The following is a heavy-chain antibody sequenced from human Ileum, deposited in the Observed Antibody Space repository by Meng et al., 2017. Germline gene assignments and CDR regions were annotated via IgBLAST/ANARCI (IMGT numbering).Heavy chain of an antibody. Sequence: GESLKTSCVASGFTFSSYAMSWVRQAPGKGLEWVSGINSGGDVTYYADSVKGRFTISRDNSKNTLYLQMNSLRVEDTAVYFCANGNSPDYWGQGTLVTVSS. CDR3: ANGNSPDY. J-gene: IGHJ4*02. CDR1: GFTFSSYA. V-gene: IGHV3-23*01. D-gene: IGHD1-14*01. CDR2: INSGGDVT.